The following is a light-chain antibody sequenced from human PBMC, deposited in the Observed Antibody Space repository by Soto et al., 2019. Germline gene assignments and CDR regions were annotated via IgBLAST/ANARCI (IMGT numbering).Light chain of an antibody. CDR3: QQYSNWPFT. Sequence: EIVMTQSPATLSVSPGERATLSCRASPSVNSNLAWYQQKPGQAPRLLIYHASARAIGIPARFSGSGSGTEFTLTISILQSEDFAVYYCQQYSNWPFTFGPGTKVDIK. V-gene: IGKV3-15*01. J-gene: IGKJ3*01. CDR1: PSVNSN. CDR2: HAS.